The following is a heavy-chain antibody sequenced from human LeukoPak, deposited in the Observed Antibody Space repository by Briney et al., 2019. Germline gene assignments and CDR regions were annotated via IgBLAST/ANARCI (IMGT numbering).Heavy chain of an antibody. D-gene: IGHD5-24*01. V-gene: IGHV4-39*01. CDR1: GGSIRSSDYY. CDR2: IYHSGNT. J-gene: IGHJ4*02. Sequence: SETLSLTCTVSGGSIRSSDYYWAWIRQPPGRSLEWIGSIYHSGNTHYNPSLKSRVTISVDTSKNQFSLKLSSVTAADTAVYYCARQGLIVMAGEGDFDYWGQGTLVTVSS. CDR3: ARQGLIVMAGEGDFDY.